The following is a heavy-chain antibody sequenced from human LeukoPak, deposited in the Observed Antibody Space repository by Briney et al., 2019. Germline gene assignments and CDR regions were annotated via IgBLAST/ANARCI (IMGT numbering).Heavy chain of an antibody. D-gene: IGHD3-10*01. CDR3: ARNKHYYGSGSYYKPYRIDV. V-gene: IGHV4-34*01. CDR1: GGSFSGYY. Sequence: SETLSLTCAVYGGSFSGYYWSWIRQPPGKGLEWIGEINHSGSTNYNPSLKSRVTISVDTSKNQFSLKLSSVTAADTAVYYCARNKHYYGSGSYYKPYRIDVWGQGTTVTGSS. CDR2: INHSGST. J-gene: IGHJ6*02.